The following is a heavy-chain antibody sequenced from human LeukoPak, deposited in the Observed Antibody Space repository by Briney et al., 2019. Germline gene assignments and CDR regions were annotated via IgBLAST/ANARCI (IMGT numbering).Heavy chain of an antibody. V-gene: IGHV1-2*04. CDR1: GYTFTGFY. D-gene: IGHD1-14*01. J-gene: IGHJ4*02. CDR3: ARVAESDAYFDY. CDR2: IYSDSGDT. Sequence: SVKVSCKASGYTFTGFYIHWVRQAPGQGLEWMGWIYSDSGDTNYAQKFQGWVTMTRDTSISTAYMELSRLTSDDTAVYYCARVAESDAYFDYWGQGTLVTVSS.